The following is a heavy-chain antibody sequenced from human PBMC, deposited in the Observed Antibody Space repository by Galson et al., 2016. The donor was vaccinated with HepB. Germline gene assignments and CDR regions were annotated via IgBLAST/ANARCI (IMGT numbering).Heavy chain of an antibody. CDR3: ARTQGQRVNHYHFDH. CDR1: GGSISISSYY. CDR2: IYYSRST. D-gene: IGHD3-10*01. Sequence: SETLSLTRTVSGGSISISSYYWGWIRQPPGKGLEWIGTIYYSRSTYYNPSRRTRVTISVDTSKNQPPLKASAVTAADTAVYYCARTQGQRVNHYHFDHWGQGTLVTVSS. V-gene: IGHV4-39*01. J-gene: IGHJ4*02.